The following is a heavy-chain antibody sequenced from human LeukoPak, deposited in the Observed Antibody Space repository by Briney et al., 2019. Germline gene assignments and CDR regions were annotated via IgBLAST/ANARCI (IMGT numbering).Heavy chain of an antibody. CDR2: ISSDGSRK. CDR3: AKYAYNWNAPDGFDM. J-gene: IGHJ3*02. Sequence: GGSLRPSCAASGFTFSSYDMHWVRQAPGKGLEWVAVISSDGSRKHYGDSVKGRFTISRDNSESTLFLQMNSLRTDDTSVYFCAKYAYNWNAPDGFDMWGQGTMVIVSS. CDR1: GFTFSSYD. D-gene: IGHD1-1*01. V-gene: IGHV3-30*18.